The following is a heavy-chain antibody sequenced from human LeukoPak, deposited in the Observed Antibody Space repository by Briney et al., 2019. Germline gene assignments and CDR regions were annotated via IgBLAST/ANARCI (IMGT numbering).Heavy chain of an antibody. D-gene: IGHD6-19*01. J-gene: IGHJ4*02. Sequence: GGSLRLSCAASGFTFSSYSMNWVRQAPGKGLEWVSSISSSSSYIYYADSVKGRFTISRDNAKNSLYPQMNSLRAEDTAVYYCAREASSGWVDYWGQGTLVTVSS. CDR2: ISSSSSYI. V-gene: IGHV3-21*01. CDR1: GFTFSSYS. CDR3: AREASSGWVDY.